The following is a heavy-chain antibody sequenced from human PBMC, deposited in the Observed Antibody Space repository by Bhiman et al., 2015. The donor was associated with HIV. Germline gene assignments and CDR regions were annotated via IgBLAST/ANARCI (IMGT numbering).Heavy chain of an antibody. Sequence: VQLVESGGGLVKPGGSLRLSCAASGFTFFNTWMSWVRQSPGKGLEWVGRIKSETDGGTTAYAAPVKGRFTISRDDSKNTLYLQMNSLKTEDTAVYYCAREDRLPFDYWGQGTLVTVSS. CDR1: GFTFFNTW. CDR2: IKSETDGGTT. J-gene: IGHJ4*02. D-gene: IGHD4-11*01. CDR3: AREDRLPFDY. V-gene: IGHV3-15*01.